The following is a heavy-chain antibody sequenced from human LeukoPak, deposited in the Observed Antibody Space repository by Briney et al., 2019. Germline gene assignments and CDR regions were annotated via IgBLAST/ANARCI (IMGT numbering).Heavy chain of an antibody. V-gene: IGHV1-18*01. J-gene: IGHJ5*02. D-gene: IGHD3-10*01. Sequence: ASVKVSCKASGYTFTSYGISWVRQAPGQGLEWMGWISAYNGNTNYAQKLQGRVTMTTDTSTSTAYMELRSLRSDDTAVYYCARVRGVIITYNWFDPWGQGTLVTVSS. CDR3: ARVRGVIITYNWFDP. CDR2: ISAYNGNT. CDR1: GYTFTSYG.